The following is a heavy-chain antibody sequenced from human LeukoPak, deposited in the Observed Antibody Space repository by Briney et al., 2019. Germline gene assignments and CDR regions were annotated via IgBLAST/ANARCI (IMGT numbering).Heavy chain of an antibody. J-gene: IGHJ4*02. D-gene: IGHD3-22*01. CDR2: INHSGST. Sequence: SETLSLTCAVYGGSFSGYYWSWIRQPPGKGLEWIGEINHSGSTNYSPSLKSRVTISVATSKNQFSPKLSSVTAADTAVYYCARVPYYYDSSGFADYWGQGTLVTVSS. V-gene: IGHV4-34*01. CDR1: GGSFSGYY. CDR3: ARVPYYYDSSGFADY.